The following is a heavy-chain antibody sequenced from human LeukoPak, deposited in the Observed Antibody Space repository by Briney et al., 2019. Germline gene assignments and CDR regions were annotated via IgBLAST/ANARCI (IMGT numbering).Heavy chain of an antibody. CDR1: GGSFSGYY. D-gene: IGHD2-2*01. CDR2: INHSRST. Sequence: SETLSLTCAVYGGSFSGYYCSWIRQPPGKGLEWIGEINHSRSTNYNPSLKSRVTISVDTSKNQFSLKLSSVTAADTAVYYCATNDCSSTSCPDDYWGQGTLVTVSS. V-gene: IGHV4-34*01. CDR3: ATNDCSSTSCPDDY. J-gene: IGHJ4*02.